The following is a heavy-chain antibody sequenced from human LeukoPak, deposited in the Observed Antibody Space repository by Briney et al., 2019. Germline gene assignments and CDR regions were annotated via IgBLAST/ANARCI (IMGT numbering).Heavy chain of an antibody. Sequence: SDSLSLTCTLSGASISSYYWGWIRQPPGEGLEWIGYIYHSGSTYYNPSLKSRVTISVDRSKNQFSLKLSSVTAADTAVYYCARFGVGLGERVATIIDYWGQGTLVTVSS. CDR2: IYHSGST. D-gene: IGHD5-12*01. J-gene: IGHJ4*02. CDR3: ARFGVGLGERVATIIDY. V-gene: IGHV4-59*07. CDR1: GASISSYY.